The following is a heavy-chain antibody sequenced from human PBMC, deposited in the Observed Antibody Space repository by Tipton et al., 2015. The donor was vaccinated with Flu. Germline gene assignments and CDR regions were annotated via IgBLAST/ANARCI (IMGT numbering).Heavy chain of an antibody. CDR2: IIQSGNA. V-gene: IGHV4-38-2*02. D-gene: IGHD1-26*01. CDR3: ARALNSGRGYTFDI. CDR1: GYFISSGYY. Sequence: TLSLTCTVSGYFISSGYYWGWIRQSPGTGLQWIATIIQSGNAYYNPSLRSRVTISVDTTKNLFSLNLSSVTATDTAVYYCARALNSGRGYTFDIWGRGTVVTVSS. J-gene: IGHJ3*02.